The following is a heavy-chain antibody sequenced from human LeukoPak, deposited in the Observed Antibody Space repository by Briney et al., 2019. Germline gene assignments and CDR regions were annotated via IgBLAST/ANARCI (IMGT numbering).Heavy chain of an antibody. Sequence: GGSLRLSCAASGFTFSSYGMHWVRQAPGKGLEWVAVIWFDGSNKYYADSVKGRFTISRDNSKNTLYLQMNSLRAEDTAVYYCARDYSSSWYVIQHWGQGTLVTVSS. V-gene: IGHV3-33*01. CDR1: GFTFSSYG. J-gene: IGHJ1*01. CDR3: ARDYSSSWYVIQH. D-gene: IGHD6-13*01. CDR2: IWFDGSNK.